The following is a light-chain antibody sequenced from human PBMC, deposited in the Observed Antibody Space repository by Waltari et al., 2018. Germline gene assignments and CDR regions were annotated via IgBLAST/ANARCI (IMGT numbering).Light chain of an antibody. V-gene: IGLV2-14*01. J-gene: IGLJ3*02. Sequence: QSALTQPASVSGSPGQSITISCPGATSHAGGYNSFSWYQQRPGKAPNLFIFDVSNRPSGVSNRFSCSKSGNTASLTISGLQAEDEAAYYCGSYTGSTTWVFGGGTKLTVL. CDR1: TSHAGGYNS. CDR2: DVS. CDR3: GSYTGSTTWV.